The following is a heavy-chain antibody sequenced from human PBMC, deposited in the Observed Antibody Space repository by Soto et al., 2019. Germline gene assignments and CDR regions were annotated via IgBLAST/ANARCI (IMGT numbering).Heavy chain of an antibody. CDR1: GGTLSSYV. CDR2: IIPIFGTT. D-gene: IGHD2-15*01. V-gene: IGHV1-69*13. Sequence: SVKVSCKAPGGTLSSYVISWVRQAPGQGLEWMGGIIPIFGTTTYGEKFQGRVTITADESTSTTYMELSSLKSEDTAVYYCARDPRQDCSGETCYYSWGQGTLVTVSS. J-gene: IGHJ4*02. CDR3: ARDPRQDCSGETCYYS.